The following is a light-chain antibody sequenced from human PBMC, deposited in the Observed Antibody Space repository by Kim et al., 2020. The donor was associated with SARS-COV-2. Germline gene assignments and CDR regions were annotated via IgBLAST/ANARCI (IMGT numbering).Light chain of an antibody. CDR1: QTISSTY. CDR3: QHYGSSP. J-gene: IGKJ4*01. V-gene: IGKV3-20*01. CDR2: GAS. Sequence: LSWSPGERATLSCRASQTISSTYIAWYQQRPGQAPRLLIFGASSRATGIPARFSGGGSGTDFTLTISRLEPEDFAIYFCQHYGSSPFGGGTKLEIK.